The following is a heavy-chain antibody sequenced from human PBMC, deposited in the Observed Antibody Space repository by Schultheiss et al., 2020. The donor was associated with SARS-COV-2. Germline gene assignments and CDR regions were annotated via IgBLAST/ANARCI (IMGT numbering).Heavy chain of an antibody. Sequence: SETLSLTCTVSGGSISSGGYYWSWIRQHPGKGLEWIGYIYYSGSTYYNPSLKSLVTISVDTSKNQFSLQLNSVTPEDTAVYYCARGGPLSSSRMDVWGKGTTVTVSS. D-gene: IGHD6-6*01. CDR2: IYYSGST. V-gene: IGHV4-31*01. J-gene: IGHJ6*03. CDR3: ARGGPLSSSRMDV. CDR1: GGSISSGGYY.